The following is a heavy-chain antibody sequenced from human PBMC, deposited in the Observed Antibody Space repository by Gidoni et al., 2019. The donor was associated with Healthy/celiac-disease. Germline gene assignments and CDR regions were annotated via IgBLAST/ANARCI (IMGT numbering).Heavy chain of an antibody. D-gene: IGHD3-16*01. V-gene: IGHV3-49*04. Sequence: EVQLVESGGGLVQPGRSLRLSCTASGFTFGDYAMSWVRQAPGKGLEWVGFIRSKAYGGTTEYAASVKGRFTISRDDSKSIAYLQMNSLKTEDTAVYYCTRDSLYGNTYYYGHWGQGTLVTVSS. J-gene: IGHJ4*02. CDR3: TRDSLYGNTYYYGH. CDR1: GFTFGDYA. CDR2: IRSKAYGGTT.